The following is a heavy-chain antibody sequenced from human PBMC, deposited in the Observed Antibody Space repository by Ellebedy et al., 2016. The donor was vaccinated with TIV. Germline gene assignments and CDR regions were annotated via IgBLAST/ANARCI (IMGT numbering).Heavy chain of an antibody. CDR3: ARRISGTYGDDAMDI. Sequence: GGSLRLSCAASGFTVSYTYMSWVRQAPGKGLEWVSVIQTGGDTYYADSVKGRFTISRDSSKNPLYLQMNSLRAEDTAVYYCARRISGTYGDDAMDIWGQGTMVTVSS. CDR1: GFTVSYTY. J-gene: IGHJ3*02. V-gene: IGHV3-53*01. D-gene: IGHD1-20*01. CDR2: IQTGGDT.